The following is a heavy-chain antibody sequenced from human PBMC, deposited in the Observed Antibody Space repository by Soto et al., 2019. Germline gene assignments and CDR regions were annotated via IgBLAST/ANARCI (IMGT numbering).Heavy chain of an antibody. D-gene: IGHD1-26*01. CDR1: GFTFISNA. J-gene: IGHJ4*02. CDR2: ISGSGVAK. V-gene: IGHV3-23*01. Sequence: DVQLLESGGALVQPGGSLRLSCVASGFTFISNAMNWVRQAPGKGLEWVSTISGSGVAKHYADSVKGRFTVSRDNSNNTVFLQMNSLRAEDAAVYYCAKDRSPGATTWNVYWGQGTLVTVSS. CDR3: AKDRSPGATTWNVY.